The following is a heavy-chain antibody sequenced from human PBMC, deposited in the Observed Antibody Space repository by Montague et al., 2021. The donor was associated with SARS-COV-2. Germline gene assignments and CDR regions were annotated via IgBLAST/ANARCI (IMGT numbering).Heavy chain of an antibody. Sequence: SETLSLTCTVSGGSISSSSYYWGWIRQPPGKGLEWIGSIYYSGSTYYNPSLKSRVTISVDTSKNQFSLKLSSVTAADTAVYYCARQEYYYDSSGYGRMDWSDPWGQGTLVTVSS. CDR2: IYYSGST. D-gene: IGHD3-22*01. CDR3: ARQEYYYDSSGYGRMDWSDP. J-gene: IGHJ5*02. CDR1: GGSISSSSYY. V-gene: IGHV4-39*01.